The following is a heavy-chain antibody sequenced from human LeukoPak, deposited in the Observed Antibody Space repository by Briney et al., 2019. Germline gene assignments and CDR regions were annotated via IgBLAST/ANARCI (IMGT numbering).Heavy chain of an antibody. Sequence: PGGSLRLSCAASGFTFSSYGMHWVRQAPGKGLEWVSYISTWSNTIYYADSVKGRFTISRDNAKNSLYLQMNSLRAEDTAVYYCARQITTVRGVTYYFDYWGQGTLVTVSS. V-gene: IGHV3-48*04. J-gene: IGHJ4*02. CDR2: ISTWSNTI. CDR1: GFTFSSYG. D-gene: IGHD3-10*01. CDR3: ARQITTVRGVTYYFDY.